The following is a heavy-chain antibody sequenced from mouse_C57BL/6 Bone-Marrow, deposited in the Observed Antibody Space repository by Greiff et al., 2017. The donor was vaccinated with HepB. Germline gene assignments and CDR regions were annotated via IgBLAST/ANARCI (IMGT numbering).Heavy chain of an antibody. V-gene: IGHV5-6*01. Sequence: EVQLKESGGDLVKPGGSLKLSCAASGFTFSSYGMSWVRQTPDKRLEWVATISSGGSYTYYPDSVKGRFTISRDNAKNTLYLQMSSLKSEDTAMYYCANYVGSSYLFAYWGQATLVTVSA. CDR2: ISSGGSYT. J-gene: IGHJ3*01. D-gene: IGHD1-1*01. CDR1: GFTFSSYG. CDR3: ANYVGSSYLFAY.